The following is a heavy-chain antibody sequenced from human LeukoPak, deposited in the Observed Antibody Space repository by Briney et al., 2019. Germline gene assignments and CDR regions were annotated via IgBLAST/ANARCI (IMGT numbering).Heavy chain of an antibody. D-gene: IGHD3-22*01. J-gene: IGHJ3*02. CDR1: GYSFTSYW. V-gene: IGHV5-51*01. CDR2: IYPGDSDT. CDR3: ARPNYYDSSGYYVVAFDI. Sequence: GESLKICCKGSGYSFTSYWIGWVRQMPGKGLEWMGLIYPGDSDTRYSPSFQGHATISADKSISTAYLQWSSLKASDTVMYYCARPNYYDSSGYYVVAFDIWGQGTMVTVSS.